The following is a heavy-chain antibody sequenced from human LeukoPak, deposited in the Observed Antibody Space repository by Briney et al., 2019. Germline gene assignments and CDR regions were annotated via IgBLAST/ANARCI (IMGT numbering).Heavy chain of an antibody. CDR2: INPSGGST. D-gene: IGHD6-19*01. CDR3: ARDGDSSGSWNPYYYYYMDV. V-gene: IGHV1-46*01. J-gene: IGHJ6*03. CDR1: GYTFTSYY. Sequence: ASVTVSCKASGYTFTSYYMHWVRQAPGQGLEWMGVINPSGGSTSYAQKFQGRVTMTRDTSISTAYMELSRLRSDDTAVYYCARDGDSSGSWNPYYYYYMDVWGKGTTVTISS.